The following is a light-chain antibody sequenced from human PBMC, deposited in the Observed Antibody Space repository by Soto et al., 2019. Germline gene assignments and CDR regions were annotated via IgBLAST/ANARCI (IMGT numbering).Light chain of an antibody. CDR2: AAS. V-gene: IGKV1-9*01. Sequence: IQLTQSPSSLSASVGDRVTITCRASQGISTYLAWYQQKPGKAPKLLIFAASTLHSGVPSRFSGSGSGTDFTLTISSLQPEDFEIYYCQQLNSYPITFGQGTRLEIK. J-gene: IGKJ5*01. CDR3: QQLNSYPIT. CDR1: QGISTY.